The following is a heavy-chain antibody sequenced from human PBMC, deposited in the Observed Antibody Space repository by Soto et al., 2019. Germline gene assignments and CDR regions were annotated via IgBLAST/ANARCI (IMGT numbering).Heavy chain of an antibody. CDR2: IWYDGSNK. V-gene: IGHV3-33*01. CDR1: GFTFSSYG. J-gene: IGHJ4*02. Sequence: GGSLRLSCAASGFTFSSYGMHWVRQAPGKGLEWVAVIWYDGSNKYYADSVKGRFTISRDNSKNTLYLQMNSLRAEDTAVYYCARADSWYYYFDYWGQGTLVTVSS. CDR3: ARADSWYYYFDY. D-gene: IGHD6-13*01.